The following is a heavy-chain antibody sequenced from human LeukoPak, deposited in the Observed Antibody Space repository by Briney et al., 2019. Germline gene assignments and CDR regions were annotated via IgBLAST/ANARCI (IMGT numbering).Heavy chain of an antibody. CDR1: GFTFSSYE. V-gene: IGHV3-15*01. Sequence: PGGSLRLSCAASGFTFSSYEMNWVRQAPGKGLEWVGRIKSKTDGGTTDYAAPVKGRFTISRDDSKNTLYLQMNSLKTEDTAVYYCTTDGVGAYFDYWGQGTLVTVSS. D-gene: IGHD1-26*01. CDR2: IKSKTDGGTT. CDR3: TTDGVGAYFDY. J-gene: IGHJ4*02.